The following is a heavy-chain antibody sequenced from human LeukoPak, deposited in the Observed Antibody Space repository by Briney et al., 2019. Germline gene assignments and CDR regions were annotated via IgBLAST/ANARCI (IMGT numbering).Heavy chain of an antibody. CDR1: GFTFSSYG. D-gene: IGHD5-24*01. CDR3: AKDRILMSEDGYNPGVY. CDR2: ISYDGSNK. Sequence: PGGSLRLSCAAAGFTFSSYGMHWVRQAPGKGLEWVAVISYDGSNKYYADSVKGRFTISRDNSKNTLYLQMNSLRAEDTAVYYCAKDRILMSEDGYNPGVYWGQGTLVTVSS. V-gene: IGHV3-30*18. J-gene: IGHJ4*02.